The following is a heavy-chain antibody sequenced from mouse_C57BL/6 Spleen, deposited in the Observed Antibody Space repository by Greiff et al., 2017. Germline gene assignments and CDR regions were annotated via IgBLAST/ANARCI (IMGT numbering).Heavy chain of an antibody. J-gene: IGHJ4*01. Sequence: QVQLQQSGPELVKPGASVKISCKASGYAFSSSWMNWVKQRPGKGLEWIGRIYPGDGDTNYNGKFKGKATLTAAKSSSTAYLQLSSLTSEDSAVYFCAAGTNAMDYWGQGTSVTVAS. V-gene: IGHV1-82*01. D-gene: IGHD4-1*01. CDR1: GYAFSSSW. CDR3: AAGTNAMDY. CDR2: IYPGDGDT.